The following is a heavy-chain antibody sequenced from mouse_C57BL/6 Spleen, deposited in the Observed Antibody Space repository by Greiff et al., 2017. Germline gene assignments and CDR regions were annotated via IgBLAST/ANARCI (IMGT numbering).Heavy chain of an antibody. D-gene: IGHD2-1*01. CDR1: GFTFTDYY. V-gene: IGHV7-3*01. CDR2: LRNKANGYTT. CDR3: ARYVYGNYAAMDY. J-gene: IGHJ4*01. Sequence: EVQGVESGGGLVQPGGSLSLSCAASGFTFTDYYMSWVRQPPGKALEWLGFLRNKANGYTTEYSASVKGRFTISRDNSQSILYLQMNALRAEDSATYYFARYVYGNYAAMDYWGQGTSVTVSS.